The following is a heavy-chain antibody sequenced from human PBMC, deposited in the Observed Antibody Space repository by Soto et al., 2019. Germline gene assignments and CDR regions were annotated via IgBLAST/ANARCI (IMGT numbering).Heavy chain of an antibody. V-gene: IGHV3-23*04. Sequence: EVQLVESGGGLVQPGGSLRLSCAASGSTFSTTAMTWVRQAPGKGLKWVSAITASGLTTYHADSVKGRFTISRVQSNNTLYLQLNSLRVEDTAIYYCAEAATPVCSPRSLGQGTMVIVSS. J-gene: IGHJ5*02. CDR1: GSTFSTTA. CDR2: ITASGLTT. D-gene: IGHD2-15*01. CDR3: AEAATPVCSPRS.